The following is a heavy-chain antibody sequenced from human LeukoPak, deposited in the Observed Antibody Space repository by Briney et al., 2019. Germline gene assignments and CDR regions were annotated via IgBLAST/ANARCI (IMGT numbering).Heavy chain of an antibody. J-gene: IGHJ3*02. Sequence: SETLSLTCTVSGGSMSDYYWSWIRQPAGKGLEWIGRIYSSGSTNYNPSLKSRVTISVDTSKSQFSLRLISVTAADTAVYYCARLAGGGDAFDIWGQGTMVTVSS. CDR3: ARLAGGGDAFDI. CDR1: GGSMSDYY. CDR2: IYSSGST. V-gene: IGHV4-4*07. D-gene: IGHD3-10*01.